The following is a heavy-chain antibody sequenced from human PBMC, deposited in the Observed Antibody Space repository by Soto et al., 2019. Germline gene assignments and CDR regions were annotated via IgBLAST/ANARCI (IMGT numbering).Heavy chain of an antibody. D-gene: IGHD1-7*01. Sequence: LRLSCAASGFTFSNAWMSWVRQAPGKGLEWVGRIKSKTDGGTTDYAAPVKGRFTISRDDSKNTLYLQMNSLKTEDTAVYYCTTEMTWYKWNYGLYKWFDPWGQGTLVTVS. V-gene: IGHV3-15*01. CDR3: TTEMTWYKWNYGLYKWFDP. CDR2: IKSKTDGGTT. CDR1: GFTFSNAW. J-gene: IGHJ5*02.